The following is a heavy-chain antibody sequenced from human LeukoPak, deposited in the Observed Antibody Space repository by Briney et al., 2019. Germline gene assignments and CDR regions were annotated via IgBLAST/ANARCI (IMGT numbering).Heavy chain of an antibody. Sequence: SQTLSLTCTVPGGSISSGGYYWSWIRQHPGKGLEWIGYIYYSGSTYYNPSLKSRVTISVDTSKNQFSLKLSSVTAADTAVYYCARDYGGAVADWGQGTLVTVSS. J-gene: IGHJ4*02. CDR1: GGSISSGGYY. CDR3: ARDYGGAVAD. CDR2: IYYSGST. D-gene: IGHD6-19*01. V-gene: IGHV4-31*03.